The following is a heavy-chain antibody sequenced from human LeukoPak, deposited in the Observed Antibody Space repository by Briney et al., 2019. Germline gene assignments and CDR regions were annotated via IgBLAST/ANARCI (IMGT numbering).Heavy chain of an antibody. CDR1: GGSTSSYY. J-gene: IGHJ5*02. V-gene: IGHV4-59*01. CDR3: AREWMVPDWFDP. Sequence: SETLSLTCTVSGGSTSSYYWSWIRQPPGKGLEWIGYIYYSGSTNYNPSLKSRVTISVDTSKNQFSLKLSSVTAADTAVYYCAREWMVPDWFDPWGQGTLVTVSS. D-gene: IGHD6-19*01. CDR2: IYYSGST.